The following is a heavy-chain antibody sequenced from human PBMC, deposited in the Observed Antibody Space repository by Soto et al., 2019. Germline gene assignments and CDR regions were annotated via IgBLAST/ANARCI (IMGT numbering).Heavy chain of an antibody. V-gene: IGHV4-59*01. Sequence: SETLSLTCTVSGGSISSYYWSWIRQPPGKGLEWIGYIYYSGSTNYNPSLKSRVTISVDTSKNQFSLKLSSVTAAGTAVYYCARGDPYYDFWSGYYTKWFDPWGQGTLVSVSS. J-gene: IGHJ5*02. CDR2: IYYSGST. D-gene: IGHD3-3*01. CDR3: ARGDPYYDFWSGYYTKWFDP. CDR1: GGSISSYY.